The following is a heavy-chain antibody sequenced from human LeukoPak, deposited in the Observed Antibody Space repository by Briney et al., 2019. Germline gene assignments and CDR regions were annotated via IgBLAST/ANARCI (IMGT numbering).Heavy chain of an antibody. Sequence: ASVKVSCKASGYIFTSYYMHWVRQAPGQGLEWRGIINPSGGSTSYAQKFQGRVTMTRDTSTSTVYMELSSLRSEDTAVYYCASLAGTTQEFHFDYRGQGTLVTVSS. CDR3: ASLAGTTQEFHFDY. CDR2: INPSGGST. J-gene: IGHJ4*02. V-gene: IGHV1-46*01. CDR1: GYIFTSYY. D-gene: IGHD1-7*01.